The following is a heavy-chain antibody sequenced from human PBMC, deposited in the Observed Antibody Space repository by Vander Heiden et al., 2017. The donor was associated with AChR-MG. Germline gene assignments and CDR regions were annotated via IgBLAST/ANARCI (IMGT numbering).Heavy chain of an antibody. CDR2: ISASGAT. Sequence: QVQLQESGPGLVKPSQTLSLTCTVSGSSISSGAYYWSWIRQPPGKGLEWIGYISASGATYYNPSLKGRLTISLDPPKNRFSRKRSSVTAADTAVYYCGRGRRGGGELDYWGQGTLVTVSS. V-gene: IGHV4-31*03. D-gene: IGHD3-16*01. J-gene: IGHJ4*02. CDR3: GRGRRGGGELDY. CDR1: GSSISSGAYY.